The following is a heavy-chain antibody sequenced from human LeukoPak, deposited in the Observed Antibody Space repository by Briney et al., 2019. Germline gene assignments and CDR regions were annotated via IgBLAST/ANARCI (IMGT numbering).Heavy chain of an antibody. V-gene: IGHV3-30*04. Sequence: GGSLRLSCAASGFTLSSYAMHWVRQAPGKGLEWVALISYDGRNKYYADSVKGRFTISRDNSENTLFLQMNSLRAEDTSVYHCAKGLSSGYSGSDYWGQGTLVTVSS. CDR1: GFTLSSYA. CDR3: AKGLSSGYSGSDY. J-gene: IGHJ4*02. CDR2: ISYDGRNK. D-gene: IGHD3-22*01.